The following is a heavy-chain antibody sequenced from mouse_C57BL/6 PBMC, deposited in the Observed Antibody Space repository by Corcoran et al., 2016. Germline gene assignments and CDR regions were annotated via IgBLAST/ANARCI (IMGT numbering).Heavy chain of an antibody. D-gene: IGHD6-1*01. CDR3: AVPYYFDY. V-gene: IGHV1-76*01. CDR1: GYSFTDYY. J-gene: IGHJ2*01. Sequence: QVQLKQSGAELVRPGASVKLSCKASGYSFTDYYINWVKQRPGQGLEWIARIYPGNGNTYYNGKFKGKATLTAEKSSNTAYMQLSSLTSEDSAVYFCAVPYYFDYWGQGTTLTVSS. CDR2: IYPGNGNT.